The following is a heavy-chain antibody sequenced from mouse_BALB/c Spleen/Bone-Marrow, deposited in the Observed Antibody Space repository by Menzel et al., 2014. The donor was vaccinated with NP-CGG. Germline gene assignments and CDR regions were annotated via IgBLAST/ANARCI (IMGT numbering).Heavy chain of an antibody. Sequence: QVQLQQSGAELVKPGASVKLSCKASGYTFTSYYMYWVKQRPGQGLEWIGEINPSNGGTNFNEKFKSKATLTVDKSSSTAYMQLSSLTSEDSAVYYCTIYYDYEWYFDVWGAGTTVTVSS. J-gene: IGHJ1*01. D-gene: IGHD2-4*01. CDR3: TIYYDYEWYFDV. V-gene: IGHV1S81*02. CDR1: GYTFTSYY. CDR2: INPSNGGT.